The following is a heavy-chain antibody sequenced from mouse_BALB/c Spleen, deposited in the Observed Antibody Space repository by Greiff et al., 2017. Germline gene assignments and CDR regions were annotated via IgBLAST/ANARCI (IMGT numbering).Heavy chain of an antibody. CDR2: IWSGGST. CDR3: ARNRRPHAMDD. CDR1: GFSLTSYG. V-gene: IGHV2-2*02. J-gene: IGHJ4*01. Sequence: VKVVESGPGLVQPSQSLSITCTVSGFSLTSYGVHWVRQSPGKGLEWLGVIWSGGSTDYNAAFISRLSISKDNSKSQVFFKMNSLQANDTAIYYCARNRRPHAMDDWGQGTSVTVSS.